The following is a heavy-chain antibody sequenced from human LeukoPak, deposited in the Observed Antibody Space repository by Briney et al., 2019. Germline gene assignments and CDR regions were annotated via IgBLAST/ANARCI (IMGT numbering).Heavy chain of an antibody. D-gene: IGHD3-22*01. V-gene: IGHV3-20*04. J-gene: IGHJ6*03. Sequence: GGSLRLSCAASGFTFDDYGMSWVRQAPGKGLEWVSGINWNGGSTGYADSVKGRFTTSRDNAKNSLYLQMNSLRAEDTALYYCARKGYYYDSSGYYGGGIHYYYYMDVWGKGTTVTVSS. CDR2: INWNGGST. CDR1: GFTFDDYG. CDR3: ARKGYYYDSSGYYGGGIHYYYYMDV.